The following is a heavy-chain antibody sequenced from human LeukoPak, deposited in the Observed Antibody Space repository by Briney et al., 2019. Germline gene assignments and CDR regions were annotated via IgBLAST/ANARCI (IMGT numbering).Heavy chain of an antibody. V-gene: IGHV5-51*01. CDR1: GYSFTSYW. CDR2: INPGDTNI. CDR3: ARPRRAERDEDF. J-gene: IGHJ4*02. D-gene: IGHD1-1*01. Sequence: GESLKISCKGSGYSFTSYWIGWVRQMPGEGLEWMAMINPGDTNIAYSPSFQGQVTISADRSISTAYLQWSSLKAPDTAMYYCARPRRAERDEDFWGQGTLVTVSS.